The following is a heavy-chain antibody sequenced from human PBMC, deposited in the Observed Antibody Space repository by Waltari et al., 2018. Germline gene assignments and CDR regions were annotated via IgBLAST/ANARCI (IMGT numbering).Heavy chain of an antibody. V-gene: IGHV1-3*01. D-gene: IGHD3-3*01. CDR1: GYTFTSYA. Sequence: QVQLVQSGAEVKKPGASVKVSCKASGYTFTSYAMHWVRQAPGQRLEWMGWINAGKGNTKYSQKFQGRVTITRYTSASTAYMELSSVRSEDTAVYYCASSGPLYDVWSGWGGYWGQGTLVTVSS. CDR3: ASSGPLYDVWSGWGGY. CDR2: INAGKGNT. J-gene: IGHJ4*02.